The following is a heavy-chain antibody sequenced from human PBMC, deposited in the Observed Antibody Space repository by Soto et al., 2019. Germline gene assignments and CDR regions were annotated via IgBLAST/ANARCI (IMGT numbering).Heavy chain of an antibody. D-gene: IGHD6-25*01. CDR2: MNPNNGNA. Sequence: ASVKVSCKASGFTFITYYFSWVRQSAVQGLEWMGWMNPNNGNAGFAQKFRGRINMTRNTSISTAYLELSSLRSDDSAVYFCARRKERSGPYYLDLWGQGTQVTVSS. CDR1: GFTFITYY. CDR3: ARRKERSGPYYLDL. V-gene: IGHV1-8*01. J-gene: IGHJ4*02.